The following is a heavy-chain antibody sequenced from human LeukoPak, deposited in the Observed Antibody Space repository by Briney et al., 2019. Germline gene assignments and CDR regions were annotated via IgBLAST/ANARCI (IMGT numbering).Heavy chain of an antibody. CDR1: GFTFDDYG. CDR2: INWNGGST. CDR3: AREYSRGSGGTGGYFDY. V-gene: IGHV3-20*04. Sequence: GGSLRLSCAASGFTFDDYGMSWVRQAPGKGLEWVSGINWNGGSTGYADSVKGRFTISRDSAKNSLYLQMNSLRAEDTALYYCAREYSRGSGGTGGYFDYWGRGTLVTVSS. J-gene: IGHJ2*01. D-gene: IGHD6-19*01.